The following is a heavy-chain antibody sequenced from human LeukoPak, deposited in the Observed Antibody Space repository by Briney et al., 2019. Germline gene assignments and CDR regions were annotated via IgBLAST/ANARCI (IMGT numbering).Heavy chain of an antibody. D-gene: IGHD2-15*01. CDR1: GGSISSGSYY. CDR2: IYTSGST. J-gene: IGHJ4*02. Sequence: SETLSLTCTVSGGSISSGSYYWSWIRQPAGKGLEWIGRIYTSGSTNYNPSLKSRVTISVDTSKNQFSLKLSSVTAADTAVYYCARQEGYCSGGSCYPRTFDYWGQGTLVTVSS. V-gene: IGHV4-61*02. CDR3: ARQEGYCSGGSCYPRTFDY.